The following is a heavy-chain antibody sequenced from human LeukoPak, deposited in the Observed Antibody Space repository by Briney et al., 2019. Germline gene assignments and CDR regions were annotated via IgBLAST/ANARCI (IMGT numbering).Heavy chain of an antibody. CDR1: GFTVSSNY. V-gene: IGHV3-66*01. J-gene: IGHJ4*02. D-gene: IGHD3-22*01. CDR3: ARDRVGWSSGYPYYFDY. CDR2: IYSGGST. Sequence: GGSLRLSCAASGFTVSSNYMSWVRQAPGKGLEWVSVIYSGGSTYYADSVKGRFTISRDNSKNTLYLQMNSLRAEDTAVYYCARDRVGWSSGYPYYFDYWGQGTLVTVSP.